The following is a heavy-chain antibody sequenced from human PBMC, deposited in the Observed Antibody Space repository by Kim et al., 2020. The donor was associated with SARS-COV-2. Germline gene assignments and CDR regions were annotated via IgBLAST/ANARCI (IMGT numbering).Heavy chain of an antibody. Sequence: GGSLRLSCTASGFSLSSYAINWVRQAPGKGLEWVSYISSSGTTTYYGDSVKGRFTVSRDNAKNSLFLQMNNLRDEDTARYYCARDVSMFRGIFSYFYGMDVWGQGTPVTVS. D-gene: IGHD3-10*01. J-gene: IGHJ6*02. CDR1: GFSLSSYA. V-gene: IGHV3-48*03. CDR2: ISSSGTTT. CDR3: ARDVSMFRGIFSYFYGMDV.